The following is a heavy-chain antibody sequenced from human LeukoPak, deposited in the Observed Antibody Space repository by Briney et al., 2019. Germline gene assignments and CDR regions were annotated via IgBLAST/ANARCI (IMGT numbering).Heavy chain of an antibody. V-gene: IGHV7-4-1*02. Sequence: ASVKVSCKASGYTFINYGINWVRQAPGQGLEWMGWINTNTGNPTYAQGFTGRFVFSLDTSVSTAYLQISSLKADDTAVYYCARGEGETAMVTSFDYWGQGTLVTVSS. J-gene: IGHJ4*02. CDR1: GYTFINYG. D-gene: IGHD5-18*01. CDR2: INTNTGNP. CDR3: ARGEGETAMVTSFDY.